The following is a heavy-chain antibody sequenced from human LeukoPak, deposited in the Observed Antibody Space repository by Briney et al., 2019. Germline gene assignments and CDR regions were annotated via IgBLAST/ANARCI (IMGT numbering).Heavy chain of an antibody. CDR3: ARRLLITMIVVVITTFGAFDI. CDR1: GFTFSSYA. J-gene: IGHJ3*02. Sequence: GGSLRLSCAASGFTFSSYAMHWVRQAPGKGLEWVAVISYDGSNKYYADSVKGRFTISRDNSKNTLYLQMNSLRAEDTAVYYCARRLLITMIVVVITTFGAFDIWGQGTMVTVSS. CDR2: ISYDGSNK. V-gene: IGHV3-30-3*01. D-gene: IGHD3-22*01.